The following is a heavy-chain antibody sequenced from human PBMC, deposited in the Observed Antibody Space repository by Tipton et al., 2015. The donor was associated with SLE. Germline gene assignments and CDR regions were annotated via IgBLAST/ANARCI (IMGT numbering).Heavy chain of an antibody. CDR3: AKSTDSSAWYGYFDY. V-gene: IGHV3-9*01. CDR1: GFTFDDYA. D-gene: IGHD6-13*01. CDR2: ISWNSGTI. Sequence: SLRLSCAASGFTFDDYAMHWVRQAPGKGLEWVSAISWNSGTIGYADSVKGRFTISRDNAKNSLYLQMNTLRPEDAAFYYCAKSTDSSAWYGYFDYWGQGAQVTVSS. J-gene: IGHJ4*02.